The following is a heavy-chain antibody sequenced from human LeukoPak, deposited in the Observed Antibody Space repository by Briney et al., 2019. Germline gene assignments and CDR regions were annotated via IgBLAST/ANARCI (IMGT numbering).Heavy chain of an antibody. CDR2: IYYSGST. V-gene: IGHV4-61*08. Sequence: PSQTLSLTCTVSGGSISSGGYYWSWIRQHPGKGLEWIGYIYYSGSTNYNPSLKSRVTISVDTSKNQFSLKLSSVTAADTAVYYCARDRTERDCSSTSCYRYSYYYYYMDVWGKGTTVTVSS. CDR1: GGSISSGGYY. D-gene: IGHD2-2*01. CDR3: ARDRTERDCSSTSCYRYSYYYYYMDV. J-gene: IGHJ6*03.